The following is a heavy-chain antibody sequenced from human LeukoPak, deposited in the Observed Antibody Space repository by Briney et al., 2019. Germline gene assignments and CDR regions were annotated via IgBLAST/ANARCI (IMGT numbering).Heavy chain of an antibody. CDR1: GYTFRSYG. Sequence: ASVKVSRKASGYTFRSYGVAWVRQVRGRGLEWMGWVSAYNGDTKNAQTFQGRVSLTIDTATNTAFMDLRSLRLDDTAMYYCGRASGYFDEPSHYYLDFWGQGTPVVVSS. J-gene: IGHJ4*02. D-gene: IGHD3-9*01. CDR2: VSAYNGDT. CDR3: GRASGYFDEPSHYYLDF. V-gene: IGHV1-18*01.